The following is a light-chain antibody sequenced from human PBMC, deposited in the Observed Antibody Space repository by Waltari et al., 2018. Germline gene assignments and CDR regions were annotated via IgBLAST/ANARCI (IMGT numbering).Light chain of an antibody. V-gene: IGLV2-11*01. J-gene: IGLJ2*01. CDR1: SSAVGTYNY. CDR3: CSYAGSYTVI. Sequence: QSALTQPRSVSGSPGQSVPIPCTGTSSAVGTYNYLSWYQQYPGKAPKLMIYDVSKRPSGVPDRFSGSKSGNTASLTISVLQADDEADYYCCSYAGSYTVIFGGGTMVTVL. CDR2: DVS.